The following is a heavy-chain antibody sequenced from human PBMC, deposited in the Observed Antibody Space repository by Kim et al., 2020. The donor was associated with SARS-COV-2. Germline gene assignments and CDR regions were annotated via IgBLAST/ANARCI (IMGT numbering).Heavy chain of an antibody. J-gene: IGHJ5*02. D-gene: IGHD3-10*01. CDR2: ISGSGGST. CDR1: GFTFSSYA. V-gene: IGHV3-23*01. CDR3: AKGAIQYYYGLNWFDP. Sequence: GGSLRLSCAASGFTFSSYAMSWVRQAPGKGLEWVSAISGSGGSTYYADSVKGRFTISRDNSKNTLYLQMNSLRAEDTAVYYCAKGAIQYYYGLNWFDPWGQGTLVTVSS.